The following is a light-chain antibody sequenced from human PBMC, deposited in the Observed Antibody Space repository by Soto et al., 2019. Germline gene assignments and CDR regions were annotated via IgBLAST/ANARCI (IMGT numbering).Light chain of an antibody. CDR3: QQYNDWPPLT. Sequence: EIVLTQSPDTLSVSPGERATLSCWASQSVSSNLAWYQQKPGQAPRLVIYGASSRATGIPARFSGSGSGTEFTLTISSLQSEDFAVYYCQQYNDWPPLTFGGGTKVDI. V-gene: IGKV3-15*01. CDR2: GAS. CDR1: QSVSSN. J-gene: IGKJ4*01.